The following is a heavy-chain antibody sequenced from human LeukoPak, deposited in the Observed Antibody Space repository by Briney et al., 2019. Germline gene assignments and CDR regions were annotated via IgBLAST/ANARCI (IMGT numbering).Heavy chain of an antibody. Sequence: PSETLSLTCAVYGGSFSGYCWSWIRQPPGKGLEWIGEINHSGSTNYNPSLKSRVTISVDTSKNQFSLKLSSVTAADTAVYYCARPAEAGYFYAFDFWGQGTMVTVSS. CDR1: GGSFSGYC. D-gene: IGHD6-19*01. CDR2: INHSGST. J-gene: IGHJ3*01. CDR3: ARPAEAGYFYAFDF. V-gene: IGHV4-34*01.